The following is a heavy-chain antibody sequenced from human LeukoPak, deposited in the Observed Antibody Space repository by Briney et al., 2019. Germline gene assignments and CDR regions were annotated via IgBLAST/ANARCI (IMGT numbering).Heavy chain of an antibody. D-gene: IGHD1-26*01. J-gene: IGHJ4*02. V-gene: IGHV4-34*01. CDR2: INHSGST. CDR1: GGSFSGYY. Sequence: SETLSLTCAVYGGSFSGYYWSWIRQPPGKGLEWIGEINHSGSTNYNPSLKSRVTISVDTSKNQFSLKLSSVTAADTAVYYCARGRWELYPELWGQGTLVTVSS. CDR3: ARGRWELYPEL.